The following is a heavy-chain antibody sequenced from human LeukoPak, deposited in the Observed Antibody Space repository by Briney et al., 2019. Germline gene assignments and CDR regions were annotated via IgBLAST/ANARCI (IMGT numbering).Heavy chain of an antibody. Sequence: GGSLRLSCAASEFTFRTYGMHWVRQAPGKGLEWVAFIRYDGINKYYADSMKGRFTISRDNSKNTLYLQMNSLRAEDTAIYYCANMMVRGVFDYWGQGTLVTVSS. CDR3: ANMMVRGVFDY. CDR2: IRYDGINK. J-gene: IGHJ4*02. D-gene: IGHD3-10*01. CDR1: EFTFRTYG. V-gene: IGHV3-30*02.